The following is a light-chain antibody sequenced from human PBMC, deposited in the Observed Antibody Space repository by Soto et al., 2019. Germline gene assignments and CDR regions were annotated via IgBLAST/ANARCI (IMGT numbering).Light chain of an antibody. V-gene: IGLV2-14*01. J-gene: IGLJ1*01. Sequence: QSALTQPASVSGSPGQSITISCTGTSSDVGNYNYVSWYQQHPGTAPKLMIYEVTNRPSGVSNRFSGSKSGNTASLTISGLQAEDEADYYCSSYTTSNTEVFGTGTKVTVL. CDR2: EVT. CDR3: SSYTTSNTEV. CDR1: SSDVGNYNY.